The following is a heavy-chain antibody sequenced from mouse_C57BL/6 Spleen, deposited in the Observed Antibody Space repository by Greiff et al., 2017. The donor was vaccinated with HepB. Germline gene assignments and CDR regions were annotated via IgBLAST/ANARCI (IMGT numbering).Heavy chain of an antibody. Sequence: EVQLQQSGPELVKPGASVKISCKASGYSFTGYYMHWVKQSSEKSLEWIGEINPSTGGTSYNQKFKGKATLTVDKSSSTAYMQLKSLTSEDSAVYYCARCDYYGSGGAFDYWGQGTTLTVSS. J-gene: IGHJ2*01. CDR3: ARCDYYGSGGAFDY. V-gene: IGHV1-43*01. CDR2: INPSTGGT. CDR1: GYSFTGYY. D-gene: IGHD1-1*01.